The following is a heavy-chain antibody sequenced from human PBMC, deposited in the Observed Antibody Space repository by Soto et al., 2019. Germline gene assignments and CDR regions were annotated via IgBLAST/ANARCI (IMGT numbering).Heavy chain of an antibody. CDR3: ATGGTGTNDAFDI. D-gene: IGHD1-1*01. Sequence: QVQLVQSGTEVKKPGSSVKVSCKASGGTFSSYAISWVREAPGQGLEWMGGVSLIFGTANYAQKFQGRVRITADESTSTAYMELSSLRSEDTAVYYCATGGTGTNDAFDIWGQGTMVTVSS. CDR1: GGTFSSYA. V-gene: IGHV1-69*12. CDR2: VSLIFGTA. J-gene: IGHJ3*02.